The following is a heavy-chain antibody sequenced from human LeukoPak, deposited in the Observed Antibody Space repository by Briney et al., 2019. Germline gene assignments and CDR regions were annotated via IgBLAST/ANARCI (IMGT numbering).Heavy chain of an antibody. J-gene: IGHJ4*02. D-gene: IGHD6-6*01. CDR3: AKGSAAARPYYFGY. CDR2: ITGGGDDT. CDR1: EFTFSSYA. Sequence: GGSLRLSCAASEFTFSSYAMSWVRQAPGKGLEWVSAITGGGDDTYHADSVKGRFTISRDNSKNTLYLQMNSLRAEDTAVYYCAKGSAAARPYYFGYWGQGTLVTVSS. V-gene: IGHV3-23*01.